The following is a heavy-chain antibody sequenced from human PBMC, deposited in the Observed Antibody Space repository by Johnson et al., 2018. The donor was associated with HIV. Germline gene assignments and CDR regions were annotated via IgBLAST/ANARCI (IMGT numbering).Heavy chain of an antibody. CDR2: ISYDGSNK. CDR3: AKLGAVASYAFDI. V-gene: IGHV3-30*18. J-gene: IGHJ3*02. CDR1: GFTFSGSA. Sequence: QVQLVESGGGLVQPGGSLKLSCAASGFTFSGSAMHWVRQAPGKGLEWVAVISYDGSNKYYADSVKGRFTISRDNSKNTLYLQMNSLRAEDTAVYYCAKLGAVASYAFDIWGQGTMVTVSS. D-gene: IGHD6-19*01.